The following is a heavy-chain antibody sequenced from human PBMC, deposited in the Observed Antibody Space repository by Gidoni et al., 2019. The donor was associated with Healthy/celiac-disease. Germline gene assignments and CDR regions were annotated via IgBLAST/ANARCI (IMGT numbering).Heavy chain of an antibody. V-gene: IGHV3-73*02. J-gene: IGHJ5*02. Sequence: EVQLVESGGGWVQPGGSLKLSCAASGFTFSGSAMHWVRQASGKGLEWVGRIRSKANSYATAYAASVKGRFTISRDDSKNTAYLQMNSLKTEDTAVYYCTRHLDTEQQLVWFDPWGQGTLVTVSS. CDR2: IRSKANSYAT. CDR3: TRHLDTEQQLVWFDP. D-gene: IGHD6-13*01. CDR1: GFTFSGSA.